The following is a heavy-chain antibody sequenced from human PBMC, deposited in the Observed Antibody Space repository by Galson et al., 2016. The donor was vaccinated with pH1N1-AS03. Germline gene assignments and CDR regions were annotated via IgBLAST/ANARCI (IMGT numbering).Heavy chain of an antibody. CDR1: GYLFTNYW. D-gene: IGHD2-2*01. J-gene: IGHJ4*02. CDR2: FYPSDSDA. CDR3: ARHASPTILPYHFAY. Sequence: QSGAEVKQPGESLRISCKTSGYLFTNYWIGWVRQMPGKGLEWMGIFYPSDSDARYSPSFQGQVTFSADKSTATAYLQWSTLKAADTAIYYCARHASPTILPYHFAYWGRGTLVTVSS. V-gene: IGHV5-51*01.